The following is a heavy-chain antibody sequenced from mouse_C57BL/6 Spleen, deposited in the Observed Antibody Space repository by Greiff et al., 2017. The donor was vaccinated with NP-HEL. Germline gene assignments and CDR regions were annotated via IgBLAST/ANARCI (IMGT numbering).Heavy chain of an antibody. CDR1: GYTFTEYT. J-gene: IGHJ2*01. D-gene: IGHD2-5*01. CDR2: FYPGSGSI. CDR3: ARHEEGYSNRGVYFDY. V-gene: IGHV1-62-2*01. Sequence: VKLQESGAELVKPGASVKLSCKASGYTFTEYTIHWVKQRSGQGLEWIGWFYPGSGSIKYNEKFKDKATLTADKSSSTVYMELSRLTSEDSAVYFCARHEEGYSNRGVYFDYWGQGTTLTVSS.